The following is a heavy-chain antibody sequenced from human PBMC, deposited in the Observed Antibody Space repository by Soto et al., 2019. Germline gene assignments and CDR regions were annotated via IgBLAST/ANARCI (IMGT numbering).Heavy chain of an antibody. J-gene: IGHJ5*02. CDR1: GFTFSSYG. Sequence: ESGGGVVQPGRSLRLSCAASGFTFSSYGMHWVRQAPGKGLEWVAVIWYDGSNKYYADSVKGRFTISRDNSKNTLYLQMNSLRAEDTAVYYCARDWRAARPLNWFDPWGQGTLVTVSS. V-gene: IGHV3-33*01. CDR3: ARDWRAARPLNWFDP. D-gene: IGHD6-6*01. CDR2: IWYDGSNK.